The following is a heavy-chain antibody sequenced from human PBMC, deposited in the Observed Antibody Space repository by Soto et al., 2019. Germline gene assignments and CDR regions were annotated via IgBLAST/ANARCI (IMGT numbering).Heavy chain of an antibody. V-gene: IGHV4-30-4*01. Sequence: SETLSLTCTVSGASISRGDYYWNWIRQSPGKGLEWIGNTYNNGRPNYNPPLKSRVTISVDTSNNQFSLRLSSVTAADTAVYYCASQVGVPSKWVGVAWGQGTLVTVSS. D-gene: IGHD1-26*01. J-gene: IGHJ5*02. CDR3: ASQVGVPSKWVGVA. CDR1: GASISRGDYY. CDR2: TYNNGRP.